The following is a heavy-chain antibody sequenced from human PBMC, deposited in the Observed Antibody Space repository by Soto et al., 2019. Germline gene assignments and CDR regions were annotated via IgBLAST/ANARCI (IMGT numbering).Heavy chain of an antibody. D-gene: IGHD1-26*01. CDR2: ISSSSSYT. V-gene: IGHV3-11*06. J-gene: IGHJ4*02. CDR1: GFTFSDYY. CDR3: AKDFGYRTGRYLFDY. Sequence: GGSLRLSCAASGFTFSDYYRSWIRQAPGKGLEWVSYISSSSSYTNYADSVKGRFSISRDNSKNTLYLQMNSLRAEDTAVFYCAKDFGYRTGRYLFDYWGQGTLVTVSS.